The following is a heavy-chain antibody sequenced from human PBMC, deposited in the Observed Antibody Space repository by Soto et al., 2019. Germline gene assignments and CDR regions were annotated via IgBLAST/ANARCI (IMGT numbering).Heavy chain of an antibody. V-gene: IGHV4-34*01. CDR1: AGSFSGYY. J-gene: IGHJ4*02. CDR2: INHSGST. D-gene: IGHD3-10*01. CDR3: ARGGIGGGSGSYPPCCFDY. Sequence: PSETLSLPCAVYAGSFSGYYWSWIRQPPGKGLEWIGEINHSGSTNYNPSLKSRVTISVDTSKNQFSLKLSSVTAADTAVYYCARGGIGGGSGSYPPCCFDYWCQGTLVTVST.